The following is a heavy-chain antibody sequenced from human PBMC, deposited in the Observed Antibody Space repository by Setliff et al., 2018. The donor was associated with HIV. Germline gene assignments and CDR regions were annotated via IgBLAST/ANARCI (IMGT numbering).Heavy chain of an antibody. CDR2: IYYSGST. CDR3: ARLPTTAVYYFDY. Sequence: PSETLSLTCTVSDDFITSYYWSWIRQPPGKGLEWIGYIYYSGSTNYNPSLKSRVTISLDMSTSQFFLRLSSVTAADTAVYYCARLPTTAVYYFDYWGQGTLVTVSS. CDR1: DDFITSYY. V-gene: IGHV4-59*01. J-gene: IGHJ4*01. D-gene: IGHD1-1*01.